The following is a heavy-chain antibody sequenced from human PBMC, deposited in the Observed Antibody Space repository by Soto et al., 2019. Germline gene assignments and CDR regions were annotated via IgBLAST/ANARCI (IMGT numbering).Heavy chain of an antibody. CDR1: GGSVSSGSYY. CDR2: IYYSGST. V-gene: IGHV4-61*01. J-gene: IGHJ6*02. CDR3: AGERWLQSDCYYGMDV. D-gene: IGHD5-12*01. Sequence: PSETLSLTCTVSGGSVSSGSYYWSWIRQPPGKGLEWIGYIYYSGSTNYNPSLKSRVTISVDTSKNQFSLKLSSVTAADTAVYYCAGERWLQSDCYYGMDVWGQGTTVTVSS.